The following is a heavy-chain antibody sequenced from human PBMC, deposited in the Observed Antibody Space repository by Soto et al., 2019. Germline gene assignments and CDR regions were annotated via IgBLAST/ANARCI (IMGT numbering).Heavy chain of an antibody. J-gene: IGHJ4*02. CDR2: ISGSGVGT. D-gene: IGHD3-22*01. CDR3: AKDVDTVGLSDGSGYFDL. V-gene: IGHV3-23*01. CDR1: GFIFRNYA. Sequence: EVQLLESGGGSVQPGGSLRLSCEASGFIFRNYAMSWVRQAPGKGLEWVSSISGSGVGTYYADSVQGRFTISRDNSTNTRFLELSSLRAEDTALYYCAKDVDTVGLSDGSGYFDLCGQGALVTVSS.